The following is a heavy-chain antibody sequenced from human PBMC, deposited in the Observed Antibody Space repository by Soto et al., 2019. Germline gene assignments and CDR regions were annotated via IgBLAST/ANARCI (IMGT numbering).Heavy chain of an antibody. J-gene: IGHJ4*02. D-gene: IGHD4-4*01. CDR1: GGSFSGYY. V-gene: IGHV4-34*01. Sequence: PSETLSLTCAVYGGSFSGYYWSWIRQPPGKGLEWIGEINHSGSTNYNPSLKSRVTISVDTSKNQFSLKLSSVTAADTAVYYCARYSELVYFDYWGQGTLVTVS. CDR3: ARYSELVYFDY. CDR2: INHSGST.